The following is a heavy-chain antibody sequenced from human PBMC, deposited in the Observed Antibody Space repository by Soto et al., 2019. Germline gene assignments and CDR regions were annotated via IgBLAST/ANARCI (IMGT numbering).Heavy chain of an antibody. CDR1: GGSFSGYY. J-gene: IGHJ5*02. D-gene: IGHD3-3*01. CDR2: INRSGST. CDR3: ASLIDFWSGYYTIRDNWFDP. V-gene: IGHV4-34*01. Sequence: SETLSLTCAVYGGSFSGYYWSWIRQPPGKGLEWIGEINRSGSTNYNPSLKSRVTISVDTSKNQFSLKLSSVTAADTAVYYCASLIDFWSGYYTIRDNWFDPWGQGTLVTVSS.